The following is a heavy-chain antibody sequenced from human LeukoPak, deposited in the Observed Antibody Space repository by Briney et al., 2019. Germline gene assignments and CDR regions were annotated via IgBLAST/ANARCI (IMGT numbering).Heavy chain of an antibody. D-gene: IGHD3-10*01. CDR1: GGSFSGYY. V-gene: IGHV4-34*01. CDR3: ARARGRGVISY. CDR2: INHSGST. Sequence: SETLSLTCAVYGGSFSGYYWSWIRQPPGKGLEWIGEINHSGSTNYNPSLKSRVTISVDTSKNQFSLKLSPVTAADTAVYYCARARGRGVISYWGQGTLVTVSS. J-gene: IGHJ4*02.